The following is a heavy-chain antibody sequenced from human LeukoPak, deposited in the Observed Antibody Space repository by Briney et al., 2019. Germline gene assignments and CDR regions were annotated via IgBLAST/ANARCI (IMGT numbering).Heavy chain of an antibody. Sequence: GGSLRLSCVGSGFSFSTYDMGWVRQTPGKGLESVSAISTTGGYTEDADSVKGRFTISRDNSQNTLFLQMHSLRAEEPAVYYCAKKPATIKFPFDIWGEGALVTVSP. CDR3: AKKPATIKFPFDI. V-gene: IGHV3-23*01. CDR2: ISTTGGYT. J-gene: IGHJ4*02. CDR1: GFSFSTYD. D-gene: IGHD5-24*01.